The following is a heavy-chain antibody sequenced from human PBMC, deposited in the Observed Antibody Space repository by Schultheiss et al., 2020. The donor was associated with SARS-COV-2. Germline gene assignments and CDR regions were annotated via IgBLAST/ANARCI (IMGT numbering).Heavy chain of an antibody. CDR1: GGSISSYY. CDR3: ARGAGSYYILDY. CDR2: IYYSGST. D-gene: IGHD1-26*01. J-gene: IGHJ4*02. V-gene: IGHV4-59*01. Sequence: LRLSCTVSGGSISSYYWSWIRQPPGKGLEWIGYIYYSGSTNYNPSLKSRVTISVDTSKNQFSLKLSSVTAADTAVYYCARGAGSYYILDYWGQGTLVTVSS.